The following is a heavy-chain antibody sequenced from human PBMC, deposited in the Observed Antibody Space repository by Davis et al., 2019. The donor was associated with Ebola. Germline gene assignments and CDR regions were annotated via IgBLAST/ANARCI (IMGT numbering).Heavy chain of an antibody. CDR2: ISGSGGST. J-gene: IGHJ4*02. CDR1: GFTFSNYG. CDR3: AKHGSTSCYAGVCYFDY. D-gene: IGHD2-2*01. Sequence: PGGSLRLSCAASGFTFSNYGMHWVRQAPGLGLDWVSAISGSGGSTYYADSVKGRFTISRDNSKNTLYLQMHSLRAEDTAVYYCAKHGSTSCYAGVCYFDYWGQGTLVTVSS. V-gene: IGHV3-23*01.